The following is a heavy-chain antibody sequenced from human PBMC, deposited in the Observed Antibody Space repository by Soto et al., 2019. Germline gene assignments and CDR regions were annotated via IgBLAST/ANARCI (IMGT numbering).Heavy chain of an antibody. Sequence: EVQLLESGGGLVQPGGSLRLSCAASGFTFSSYWMSWVRQAPGKGLEWVANIKQDGSEKYYVDSVKGRFTISRDNAKNSLYLQMNSLRAEDTAVYYCARGYYGSGSYHYYFDYWGQGTLVTVSS. V-gene: IGHV3-7*01. CDR1: GFTFSSYW. CDR2: IKQDGSEK. CDR3: ARGYYGSGSYHYYFDY. J-gene: IGHJ4*02. D-gene: IGHD3-10*01.